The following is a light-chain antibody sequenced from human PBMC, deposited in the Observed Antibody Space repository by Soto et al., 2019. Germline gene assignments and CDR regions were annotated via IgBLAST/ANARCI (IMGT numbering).Light chain of an antibody. CDR1: QSVSSY. Sequence: EIVLTQSPAALSLSPGERATLSCRASQSVSSYLAWYQQKPGQAPRLLIYDASNRATGITARFCGSGSGTDVTLTISSLEPEDFAVYYCQQRRNWPPFTFGPGTKVYI. V-gene: IGKV3-11*01. J-gene: IGKJ3*01. CDR2: DAS. CDR3: QQRRNWPPFT.